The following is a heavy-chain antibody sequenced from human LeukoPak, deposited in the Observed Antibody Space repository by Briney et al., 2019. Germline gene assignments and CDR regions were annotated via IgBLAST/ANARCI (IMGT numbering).Heavy chain of an antibody. J-gene: IGHJ4*02. CDR1: GFTFTSYW. V-gene: IGHV3-7*01. CDR2: INQDGSGK. CDR3: ARRNLFDY. Sequence: GGSLRLSCAASGFTFTSYWMNWVRQAPGEGLEWVAGINQDGSGKSYVDSVKSRFTISRDNAKNSLYMQMNSLRADDTAVYYCARRNLFDYWGQGTLVTVSS.